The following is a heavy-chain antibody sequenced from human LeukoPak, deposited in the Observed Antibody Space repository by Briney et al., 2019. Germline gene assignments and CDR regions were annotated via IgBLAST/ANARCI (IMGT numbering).Heavy chain of an antibody. CDR1: GFTVSSNY. D-gene: IGHD3-22*01. CDR3: ARVGAITMITDY. CDR2: IYSGGNT. V-gene: IGHV3-66*01. J-gene: IGHJ4*02. Sequence: GGSLRLSCAASGFTVSSNYMSWVRQAPGKGLEWVSVIYSGGNTYYADSVKGRFTISRDNSKNTLYLQMNSLRAEDTAVYYCARVGAITMITDYWGQGTLVTVSS.